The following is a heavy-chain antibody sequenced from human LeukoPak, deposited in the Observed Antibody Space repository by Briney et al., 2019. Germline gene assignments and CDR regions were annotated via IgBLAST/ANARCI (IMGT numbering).Heavy chain of an antibody. Sequence: GGSLRLSCAASGFTFSNYGMHWVRQAPGKGLEWVAFIRYDGSNKYYADSVKGRFTISRDNSKNTLFLQMNSLRAGDTAVYYCAKDSRGSVDMATIFDYWGQGTLVTVSS. CDR2: IRYDGSNK. D-gene: IGHD5-24*01. CDR1: GFTFSNYG. J-gene: IGHJ4*02. V-gene: IGHV3-30*02. CDR3: AKDSRGSVDMATIFDY.